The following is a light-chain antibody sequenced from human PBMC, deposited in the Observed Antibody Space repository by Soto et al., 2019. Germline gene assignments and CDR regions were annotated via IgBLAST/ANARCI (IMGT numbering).Light chain of an antibody. CDR3: QQYGSSPWT. Sequence: EIVLTQSPGTLSLSPGERATLSCRASQSVSSSYLAWYHQKPGQAPRLLIYGASSRATGIPDRFSGSGSGTDITLTISRLEPEDFAVYDCQQYGSSPWTFGQGTKVEIK. J-gene: IGKJ1*01. CDR1: QSVSSSY. V-gene: IGKV3-20*01. CDR2: GAS.